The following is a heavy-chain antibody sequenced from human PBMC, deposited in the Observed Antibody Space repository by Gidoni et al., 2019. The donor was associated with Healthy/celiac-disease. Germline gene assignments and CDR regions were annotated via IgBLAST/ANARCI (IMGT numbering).Heavy chain of an antibody. V-gene: IGHV4-34*01. J-gene: IGHJ5*02. CDR3: ASGTGSPRYCSSTSCYGSANWFDP. Sequence: EWIGEINHSGSTHYNPSLKSRVTISVDTSKNQFSLKLNSVTDADTAVYYCASGTGSPRYCSSTSCYGSANWFDPWGQGTLVTVSS. D-gene: IGHD2-2*01. CDR2: INHSGST.